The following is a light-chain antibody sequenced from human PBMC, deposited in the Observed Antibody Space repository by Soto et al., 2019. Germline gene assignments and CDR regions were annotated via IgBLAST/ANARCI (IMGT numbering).Light chain of an antibody. CDR3: QHYNSYSEA. CDR2: KAS. J-gene: IGKJ1*01. CDR1: QTISSW. Sequence: DIQMTQSPSTLSGSVGDRVTITRRASQTISSWLAWYQQKPGKAPKLLIYKASTLKSGVPSRFSGSGSGTEFNLTISSLQPDDFATYYCQHYNSYSEAFGQGTKVDIK. V-gene: IGKV1-5*03.